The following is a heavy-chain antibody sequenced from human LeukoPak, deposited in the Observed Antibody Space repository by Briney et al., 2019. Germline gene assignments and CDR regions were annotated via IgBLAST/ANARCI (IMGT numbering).Heavy chain of an antibody. V-gene: IGHV1-8*01. Sequence: ASVKVSCKASGYTFTSYDINWVRQATGQGLEWMGWMNPNSGNTGYAQKFQGRVTMTRNTSISTAYMELSSLRSEDTAVYYCARGRWGCSGGSCYGYYYYGMDVWGQGTTVTVSS. CDR2: MNPNSGNT. J-gene: IGHJ6*02. CDR3: ARGRWGCSGGSCYGYYYYGMDV. D-gene: IGHD2-15*01. CDR1: GYTFTSYD.